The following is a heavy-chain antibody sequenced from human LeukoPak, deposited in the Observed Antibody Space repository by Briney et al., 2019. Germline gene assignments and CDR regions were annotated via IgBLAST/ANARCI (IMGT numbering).Heavy chain of an antibody. V-gene: IGHV4-39*07. CDR1: GGSISSYY. CDR3: AGSRYSGSYNFDY. Sequence: SETLSLTCTVSGGSISSYYWGWIRQPPGKGLEWIGSIYYSGSTYYNPSLKSRVTISVDTSKNQFSLKLSSVTAADTAVYYCAGSRYSGSYNFDYWGQGTLVTVSS. J-gene: IGHJ4*02. D-gene: IGHD1-26*01. CDR2: IYYSGST.